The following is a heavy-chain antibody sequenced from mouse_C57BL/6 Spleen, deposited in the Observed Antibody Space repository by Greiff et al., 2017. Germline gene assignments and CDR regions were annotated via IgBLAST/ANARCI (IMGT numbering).Heavy chain of an antibody. CDR2: IDPSDSET. J-gene: IGHJ1*03. V-gene: IGHV1-52*01. D-gene: IGHD2-3*01. Sequence: QVQLQQPGAELVRPGSSVKLSCKASGYTFTSYWMHWVKQRPIQGLEWIGNIDPSDSETHYNQKFKDKATLTVDKSSSTAYMQLSSLTSEDSAVYYCASYDGYNWYFDVWGTGTPVTVSS. CDR3: ASYDGYNWYFDV. CDR1: GYTFTSYW.